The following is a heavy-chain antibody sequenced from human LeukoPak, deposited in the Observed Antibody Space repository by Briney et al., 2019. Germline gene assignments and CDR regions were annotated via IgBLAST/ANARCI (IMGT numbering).Heavy chain of an antibody. CDR2: INHSGST. V-gene: IGHV4-34*01. Sequence: PSETLSLTCAVYGGSFSGYYWSWIRQPPGKGLEWIGEINHSGSTNYNPSLKSRVTISVDTSKNQFSLKLSSVTAADTAVYYCARVPYGDYAEYYFDYWGQGTLVTVSS. CDR1: GGSFSGYY. CDR3: ARVPYGDYAEYYFDY. J-gene: IGHJ4*02. D-gene: IGHD4-17*01.